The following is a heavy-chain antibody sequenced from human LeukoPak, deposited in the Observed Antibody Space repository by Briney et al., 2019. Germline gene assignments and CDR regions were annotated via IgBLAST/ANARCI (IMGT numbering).Heavy chain of an antibody. V-gene: IGHV3-30*02. CDR1: GFTFGDYA. CDR3: AKEDAYYDILTGYWEYFDY. Sequence: GGSLRLSCTASGFTFGDYAMSWVRQAPGKGLEWVAFIRYDGSNKYYADSVKGRLTISRDNSKNTLYLQMNSLRAEDTAVYYCAKEDAYYDILTGYWEYFDYWGQGTLVTVSS. J-gene: IGHJ4*02. D-gene: IGHD3-9*01. CDR2: IRYDGSNK.